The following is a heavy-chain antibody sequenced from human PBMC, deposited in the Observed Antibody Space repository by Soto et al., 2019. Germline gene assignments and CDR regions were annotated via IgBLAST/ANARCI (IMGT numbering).Heavy chain of an antibody. V-gene: IGHV4-59*08. CDR1: GVSISSYH. CDR2: VHYSWGS. CDR3: ARQGFGALHGLVDV. D-gene: IGHD3-10*01. Sequence: QVQLQESGPGLVKPSETLSLSCTVSGVSISSYHWSWIRQTPGKGLEWIGYVHYSWGSNYNPSLKSRVDISLDKSKGQFTVKLTSVTATDTAVYYWARQGFGALHGLVDVWGQGTTFTVSS. J-gene: IGHJ6*02.